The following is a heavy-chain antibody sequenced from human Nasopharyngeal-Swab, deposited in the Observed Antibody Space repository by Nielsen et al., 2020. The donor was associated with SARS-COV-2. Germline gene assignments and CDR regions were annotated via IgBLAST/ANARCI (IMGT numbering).Heavy chain of an antibody. CDR2: INHSGST. V-gene: IGHV4-39*07. CDR3: ARGGSSSWYYYYYGMDV. Sequence: LETLSLTCTVSGGSISSSSYYWSWIRQPPGKGLEWIGEINHSGSTNYNPSLKSRVTISVDTSKNQFSLKLSSVTASDTAVYYCARGGSSSWYYYYYGMDVWGQGTTVTVSS. CDR1: GGSISSSSYY. J-gene: IGHJ6*02. D-gene: IGHD6-13*01.